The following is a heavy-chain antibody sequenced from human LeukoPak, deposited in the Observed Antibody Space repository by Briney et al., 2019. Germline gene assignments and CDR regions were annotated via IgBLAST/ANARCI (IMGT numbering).Heavy chain of an antibody. CDR3: AKDPRYGSGSYSDY. CDR1: GFTFSSYA. D-gene: IGHD3-10*01. J-gene: IGHJ4*02. Sequence: GSLRLSCAASGFTFSSYAMSWVRQAPGKGLEWVSAISGSGGSTYYADSVKGRFTISRDNSKNTPYLQMNSLRAEDTAVYYCAKDPRYGSGSYSDYWGQGTLVTVSS. CDR2: ISGSGGST. V-gene: IGHV3-23*01.